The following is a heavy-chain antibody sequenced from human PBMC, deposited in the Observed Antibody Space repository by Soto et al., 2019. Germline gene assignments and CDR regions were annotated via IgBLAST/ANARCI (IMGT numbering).Heavy chain of an antibody. Sequence: LRLSCASSRFTFSSYWMSWVRQAPGKGLEWVANIKQDGSEKFYVDSVKGRFTISRDNAKNSLYLQMDSLRAEDTAVYYCARGIDDNASFGMDIWGQGTTVTVSS. CDR1: RFTFSSYW. CDR3: ARGIDDNASFGMDI. V-gene: IGHV3-7*01. J-gene: IGHJ6*02. CDR2: IKQDGSEK. D-gene: IGHD1-1*01.